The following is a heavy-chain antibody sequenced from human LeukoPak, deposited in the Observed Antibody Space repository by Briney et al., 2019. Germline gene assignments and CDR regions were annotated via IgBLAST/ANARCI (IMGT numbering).Heavy chain of an antibody. CDR3: ARVLKVGYSYGYFDY. CDR2: TYYRSKWYN. Sequence: SQTLSLTCALSGDIVSSNSAAWNWIRQSPSRGLEWLVRTYYRSKWYNDYAVSVKSRITINPDTSKNQFSLQLNSVTPEDTAVYYCARVLKVGYSYGYFDYWGQGTLVTVSS. V-gene: IGHV6-1*01. CDR1: GDIVSSNSAA. D-gene: IGHD5-18*01. J-gene: IGHJ4*02.